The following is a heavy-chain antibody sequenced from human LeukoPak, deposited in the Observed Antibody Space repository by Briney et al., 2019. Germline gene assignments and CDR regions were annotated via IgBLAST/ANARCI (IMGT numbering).Heavy chain of an antibody. J-gene: IGHJ4*02. CDR2: ISAYNGNT. D-gene: IGHD6-19*01. CDR3: ARVTSQGIAVAGTHSYFDY. Sequence: ASVKVSCKASGYTFTSYGISWVRQAPGQGLEWMGWISAYNGNTNYAQKLQGRVTMTTDTSTSTAYMELRGLRSDDTAVYYCARVTSQGIAVAGTHSYFDYWGQGALVTVSS. CDR1: GYTFTSYG. V-gene: IGHV1-18*01.